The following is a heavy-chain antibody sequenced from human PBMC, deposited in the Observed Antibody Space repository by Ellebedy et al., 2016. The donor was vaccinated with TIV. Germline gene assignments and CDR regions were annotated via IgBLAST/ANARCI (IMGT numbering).Heavy chain of an antibody. Sequence: SVKVSCKASGGTFGSYAISWVRQAPGQGLEWMGGIIPIFGTANYAQKSQGRVTITADESTSTAYMELSSLRSEDTAVYYCARVTDTAMATLDYWGQGTLVTVSS. V-gene: IGHV1-69*13. CDR2: IIPIFGTA. CDR1: GGTFGSYA. CDR3: ARVTDTAMATLDY. D-gene: IGHD5-18*01. J-gene: IGHJ4*02.